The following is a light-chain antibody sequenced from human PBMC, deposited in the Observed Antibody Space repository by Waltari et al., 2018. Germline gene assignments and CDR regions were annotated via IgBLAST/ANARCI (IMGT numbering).Light chain of an antibody. CDR1: QSVSRS. J-gene: IGKJ1*01. V-gene: IGKV3-20*01. Sequence: EIVLTQSPGTLSLSPGERATLSCRASQSVSRSLAWYQQKPGQAPRLLIYGASSRATGIPDRFSGGGSGTDFSLTISRLEPEDFAVYYCQHYVRIPVTFGQGTKVEIK. CDR3: QHYVRIPVT. CDR2: GAS.